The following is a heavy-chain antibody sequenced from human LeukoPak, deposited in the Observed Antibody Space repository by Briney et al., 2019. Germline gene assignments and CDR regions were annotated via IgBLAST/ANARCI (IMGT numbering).Heavy chain of an antibody. CDR2: ISWNSGSI. CDR3: AKAPGHYYYDSSGSQWFDP. Sequence: GRSLRLSCAASGFTFDDYAMHWVRQAPGKGLEWVSGISWNSGSIGYADSVKGRFTISRDNAKNSLYLQMNSLRAEDTALYYCAKAPGHYYYDSSGSQWFDPWGQGTLVTVSS. CDR1: GFTFDDYA. V-gene: IGHV3-9*01. J-gene: IGHJ5*02. D-gene: IGHD3-22*01.